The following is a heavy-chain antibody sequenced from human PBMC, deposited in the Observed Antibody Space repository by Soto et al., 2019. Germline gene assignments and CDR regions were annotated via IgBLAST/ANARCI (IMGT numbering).Heavy chain of an antibody. D-gene: IGHD6-19*01. V-gene: IGHV4-59*01. Sequence: QVQLQESGPGLVKPSGTLSLTCTVSGDSMNPYYWSWIRQPPGKGLEWIGYIYFSGSTNFNPSLKSRVTLSLDTSKRQFFLKLTSVTAADTAVYYCARAWAVPGSHWGDWGRGTLVTVSS. CDR2: IYFSGST. J-gene: IGHJ4*02. CDR1: GDSMNPYY. CDR3: ARAWAVPGSHWGD.